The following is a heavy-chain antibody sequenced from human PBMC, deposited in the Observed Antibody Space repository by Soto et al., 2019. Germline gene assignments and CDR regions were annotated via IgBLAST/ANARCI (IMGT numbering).Heavy chain of an antibody. Sequence: EVQLVESGGGLVQPGGSLRLSCAASGFTFSSYWMSWVRQTPGKGLEWVANIKQDGSEKWYVDSVKGRFTISRDNAKKSLYLQMNSLGVEDRGVYYCARGDYHDSSGPFSDAFDIWGQGTMVTGSS. V-gene: IGHV3-7*04. J-gene: IGHJ3*02. CDR3: ARGDYHDSSGPFSDAFDI. CDR2: IKQDGSEK. D-gene: IGHD3-22*01. CDR1: GFTFSSYW.